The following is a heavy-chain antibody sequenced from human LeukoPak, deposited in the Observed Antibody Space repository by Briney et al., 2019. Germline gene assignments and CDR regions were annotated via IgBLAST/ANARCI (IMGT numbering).Heavy chain of an antibody. J-gene: IGHJ3*01. V-gene: IGHV4-30-2*01. CDR1: GDSISSAGFS. D-gene: IGHD2-21*02. CDR2: IYPRGSA. Sequence: SETLSLTCVVSGDSISSAGFSWSWLRQPPGKGLEWIGYIYPRGSAYYNPSLKSRVTILVDMSNNQFSLKLNSVTAADAAVYYCARSGGDLDAFHVWGQGTTVTASS. CDR3: ARSGGDLDAFHV.